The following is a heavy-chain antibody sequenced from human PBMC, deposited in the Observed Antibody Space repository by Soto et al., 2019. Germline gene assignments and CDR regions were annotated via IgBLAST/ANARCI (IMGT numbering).Heavy chain of an antibody. D-gene: IGHD4-17*01. CDR2: IIPILGIA. Sequence: QVQLVQSGAEVKKPGSSVKVSCKASGGTFSSYTISWVRQAPGQGLEWMGRIIPILGIANYAQKFQGRVTITADKSTSTAYMELSSLRSEDTAVYYCARGEHYGGNWYFDLWGRGTLVTVSS. CDR1: GGTFSSYT. CDR3: ARGEHYGGNWYFDL. V-gene: IGHV1-69*02. J-gene: IGHJ2*01.